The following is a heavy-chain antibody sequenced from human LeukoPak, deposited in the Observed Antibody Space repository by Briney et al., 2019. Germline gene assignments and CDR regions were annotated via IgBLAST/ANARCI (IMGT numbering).Heavy chain of an antibody. Sequence: PSETLSLTCTVSGGSISSSSYYWGWIRQPPGKGLEWIGSIYYSGSTYYNPSLKSRVTISVDTSKNQFSLKLSSVTAADTAVYYCARAGIAAAGTIRGVKYFQHWGQGTLVTVSS. J-gene: IGHJ1*01. V-gene: IGHV4-39*07. CDR1: GGSISSSSYY. CDR2: IYYSGST. CDR3: ARAGIAAAGTIRGVKYFQH. D-gene: IGHD6-13*01.